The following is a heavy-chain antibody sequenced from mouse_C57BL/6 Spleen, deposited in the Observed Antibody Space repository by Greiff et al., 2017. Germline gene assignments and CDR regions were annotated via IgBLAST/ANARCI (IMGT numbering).Heavy chain of an antibody. CDR1: GYTFTDYN. CDR2: INPNNGGT. CDR3: ARGPSYYYGSSYIDY. J-gene: IGHJ2*01. V-gene: IGHV1-18*01. D-gene: IGHD1-1*01. Sequence: EVKLVESGPELVKPGASVKIPCKASGYTFTDYNMDWVKQSHGKSLEWIGDINPNNGGTIYNQKFKGKATLTVDKSSSTAYMELRSLTSEDTAVYYCARGPSYYYGSSYIDYWGQGTTLTVSS.